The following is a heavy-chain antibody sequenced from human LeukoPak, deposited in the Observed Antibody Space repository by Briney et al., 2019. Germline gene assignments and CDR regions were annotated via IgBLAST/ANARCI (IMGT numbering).Heavy chain of an antibody. CDR2: IRYDTSNK. CDR1: GFTFSRTG. V-gene: IGHV3-30*02. J-gene: IGHJ6*02. Sequence: PGGSLRLSCAASGFTFSRTGMHWVRQAPGKGLEGVAFIRYDTSNKYYADSVRGRFTISRDNSKNRLYLQLNSLRAEDTAVYYCAKDRVDDPNYYYAMSVWGRGTTVTVSS. CDR3: AKDRVDDPNYYYAMSV. D-gene: IGHD1-1*01.